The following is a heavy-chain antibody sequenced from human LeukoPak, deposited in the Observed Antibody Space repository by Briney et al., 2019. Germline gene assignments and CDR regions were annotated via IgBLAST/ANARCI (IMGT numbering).Heavy chain of an antibody. CDR2: ISGSGGST. D-gene: IGHD2-2*01. V-gene: IGHV3-23*01. Sequence: GSLRLSCAASGFTFSSYSMNWVRQAPGKGLEWVSAISGSGGSTYYADSVKGRFTISRDNSKNTLYLQMNSLRAEDTAVYYCAKDQDCSSTSCSDYWGQGTLVTVSS. J-gene: IGHJ4*02. CDR1: GFTFSSYS. CDR3: AKDQDCSSTSCSDY.